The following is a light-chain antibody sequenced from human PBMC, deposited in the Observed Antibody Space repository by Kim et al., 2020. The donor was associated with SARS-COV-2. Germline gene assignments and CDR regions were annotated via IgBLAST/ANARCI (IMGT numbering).Light chain of an antibody. CDR3: QTWGTGIHVV. CDR1: SGHSSYA. Sequence: SVKLTCTLSSGHSSYAIAWHQQQPEKGPRYLMKLNSDGSHSKGDGIPDRFSGSSSGAERYLTISSLQSEDEADYYCQTWGTGIHVVFGGGTKLTVL. CDR2: LNSDGSH. J-gene: IGLJ2*01. V-gene: IGLV4-69*01.